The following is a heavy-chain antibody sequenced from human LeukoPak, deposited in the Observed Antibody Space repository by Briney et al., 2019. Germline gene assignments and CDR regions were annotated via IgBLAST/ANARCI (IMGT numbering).Heavy chain of an antibody. J-gene: IGHJ4*02. V-gene: IGHV3-74*01. D-gene: IGHD1-26*01. CDR2: INSDGSST. CDR1: GLTVSSSY. CDR3: ARDLGAPDDY. Sequence: PGGSLRLSCAASGLTVSSSYMSWVRQAPGRGLVWVSRINSDGSSTTYADSVKGRFTVSRDNAKNTLYLQMSGLRAEDTGVYYCARDLGAPDDYWGQGTQVTVSS.